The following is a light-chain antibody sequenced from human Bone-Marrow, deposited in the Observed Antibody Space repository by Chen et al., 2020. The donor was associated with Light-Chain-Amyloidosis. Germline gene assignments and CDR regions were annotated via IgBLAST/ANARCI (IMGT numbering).Light chain of an antibody. CDR1: QSVTGSH. CDR2: AAS. V-gene: IGKV3-20*01. CDR3: QQYATSPWT. J-gene: IGKJ1*01. Sequence: EILLTQSPGTLSLSPGERVTLSCRASQSVTGSHLAWYQQKPGQAPRLRIYAASTRATGVPDRFRGSGSGTDFTLTSSRLEPEDFAGYYCQQYATSPWTFGRGTKVEMK.